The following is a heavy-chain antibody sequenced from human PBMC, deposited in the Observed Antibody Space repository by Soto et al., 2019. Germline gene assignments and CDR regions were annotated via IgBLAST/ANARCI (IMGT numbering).Heavy chain of an antibody. Sequence: QVELVQSGVEVKKPGSSLKVSCKAPGGPFTNYAFNWVRQAPGQGLAWMGGIIPFYDKANYAEKFLGRVTITADKSTTTAYMELSSLTSDDTAVYFCARGYRELYYYAMDVWGRGTPVIVSS. J-gene: IGHJ6*02. V-gene: IGHV1-69*06. D-gene: IGHD3-10*01. CDR2: IIPFYDKA. CDR1: GGPFTNYA. CDR3: ARGYRELYYYAMDV.